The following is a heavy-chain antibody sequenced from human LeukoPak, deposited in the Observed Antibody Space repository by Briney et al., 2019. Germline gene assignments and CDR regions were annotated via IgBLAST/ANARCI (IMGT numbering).Heavy chain of an antibody. Sequence: GGSLRLSCAASGFTFSDYYMSWIRQAPGKGLEWVSYISSSGSTIYYADSVKGRFTISRDNAKNTLYLQMNSLRAEDTAVYYCASGGRYFDWLYGGPFDYWGQGTLVTVSS. CDR1: GFTFSDYY. J-gene: IGHJ4*02. V-gene: IGHV3-11*01. D-gene: IGHD3-9*01. CDR3: ASGGRYFDWLYGGPFDY. CDR2: ISSSGSTI.